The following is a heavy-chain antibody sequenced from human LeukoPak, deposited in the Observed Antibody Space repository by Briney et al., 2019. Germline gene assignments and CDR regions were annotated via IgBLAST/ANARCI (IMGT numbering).Heavy chain of an antibody. D-gene: IGHD6-13*01. V-gene: IGHV3-7*01. CDR1: GFTFSSYW. CDR2: IKQDGSEK. CDR3: ARDPGSSSWYADY. Sequence: GGSLRLSCAASGFTFSSYWMSWVRQAPGKGLEWVANIKQDGSEKYYVDSVKGRFTISRDNAKNSLYLQMNSLRAEDTAVYYCARDPGSSSWYADYWGQGILVTVSS. J-gene: IGHJ4*02.